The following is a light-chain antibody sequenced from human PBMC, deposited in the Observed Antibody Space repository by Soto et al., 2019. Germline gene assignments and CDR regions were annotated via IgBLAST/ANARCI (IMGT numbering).Light chain of an antibody. CDR1: QSISRW. V-gene: IGKV1-5*03. CDR2: KAS. CDR3: QQYNSYWT. Sequence: DIQMTQSPSTLSASVGDRVTITCRASQSISRWVAWYQQKPGKAPKLLIYKASSLESGVPSRFSGSGSGTEFTLTISSLQPDDFATYYCQQYNSYWTFGQGTKVEIK. J-gene: IGKJ1*01.